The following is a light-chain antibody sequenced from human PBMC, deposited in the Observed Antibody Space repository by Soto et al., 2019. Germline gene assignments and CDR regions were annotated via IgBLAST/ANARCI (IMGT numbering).Light chain of an antibody. CDR3: QQYYSPWT. Sequence: DIVMTQSPDSLAVSLGERATINCKSSQSVLYSSNNKNYLAWYQQKSGQPPKLLIYWASTRESGVPDRFSGSGSGTDFTLISSSLQAEDGAVYYCQQYYSPWTFGRGTKVEIK. V-gene: IGKV4-1*01. J-gene: IGKJ1*01. CDR2: WAS. CDR1: QSVLYSSNNKNY.